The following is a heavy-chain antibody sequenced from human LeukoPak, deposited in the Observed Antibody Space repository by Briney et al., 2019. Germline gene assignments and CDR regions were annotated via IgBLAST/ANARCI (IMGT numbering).Heavy chain of an antibody. V-gene: IGHV5-51*01. Sequence: GESLKISCKGSGYSFTSYWIGWVRQMPGKGLEWMGIIYPGDSDTRYSPSFQGQVTISADKSISTAYLQWSSLKASDTAMYYCARGGYSGYDYGSYFDYWGQGTLVTVSS. CDR2: IYPGDSDT. D-gene: IGHD5-12*01. J-gene: IGHJ4*02. CDR1: GYSFTSYW. CDR3: ARGGYSGYDYGSYFDY.